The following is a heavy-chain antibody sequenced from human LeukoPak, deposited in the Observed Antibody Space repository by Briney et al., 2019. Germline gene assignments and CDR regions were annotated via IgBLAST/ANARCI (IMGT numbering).Heavy chain of an antibody. D-gene: IGHD5-12*01. V-gene: IGHV1-18*01. J-gene: IGHJ4*02. Sequence: ASVKVSCRASGYTFTSYGISWVRQAPGQGLEWMGWISAYNGNTNYAQKLQGRVTMTTDTSTSTAYMELRSLRSDDTAVYYCARVYSGYDLAAVWFDYWGQGTLVTVSS. CDR1: GYTFTSYG. CDR2: ISAYNGNT. CDR3: ARVYSGYDLAAVWFDY.